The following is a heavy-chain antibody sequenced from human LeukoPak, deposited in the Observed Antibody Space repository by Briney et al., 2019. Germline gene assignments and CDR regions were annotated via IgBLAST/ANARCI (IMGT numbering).Heavy chain of an antibody. CDR2: ISSSSSYI. CDR1: GFTFSSYS. CDR3: ARASIAAAGTRPGFDY. Sequence: GGSLRLSCAASGFTFSSYSMNWVRQAPGKGLEWVSSISSSSSYIYYADSVKGRFTISRDNAKNSPYLQMNSLRAEDTAVYYCARASIAAAGTRPGFDYWGQGTLVTVSS. J-gene: IGHJ4*02. D-gene: IGHD6-13*01. V-gene: IGHV3-21*01.